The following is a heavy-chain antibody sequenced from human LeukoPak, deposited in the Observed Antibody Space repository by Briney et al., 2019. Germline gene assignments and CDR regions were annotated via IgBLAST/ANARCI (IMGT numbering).Heavy chain of an antibody. V-gene: IGHV3-48*01. D-gene: IGHD4-11*01. CDR1: GFTFSSYA. Sequence: GGSLRLSCAASGFTFSSYAMSWVRQAPGKGLEWVSYISSSSSTIYYADSVKGRFTISRDNAKNSLYLQMNSLRAEDTAVYYCARDQGPRLQYPPHDYWGQGTLVTVSS. J-gene: IGHJ4*02. CDR2: ISSSSSTI. CDR3: ARDQGPRLQYPPHDY.